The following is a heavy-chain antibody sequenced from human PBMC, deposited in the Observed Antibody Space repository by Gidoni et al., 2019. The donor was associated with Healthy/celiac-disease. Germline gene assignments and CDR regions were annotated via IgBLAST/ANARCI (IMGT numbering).Heavy chain of an antibody. J-gene: IGHJ2*01. D-gene: IGHD2-21*02. CDR3: AGAVVVTGMNSWYFDV. V-gene: IGHV4-34*01. Sequence: QVHLQQWGAGLLKPSETLSLTCAVYGGSFSGYYWSWIRQPPGKGLEWIGEINHSGNSNYNPSLKSRVTISVDTSKNQFSLKVRSMTAADTAVYYCAGAVVVTGMNSWYFDVWGRGTLVTVSS. CDR2: INHSGNS. CDR1: GGSFSGYY.